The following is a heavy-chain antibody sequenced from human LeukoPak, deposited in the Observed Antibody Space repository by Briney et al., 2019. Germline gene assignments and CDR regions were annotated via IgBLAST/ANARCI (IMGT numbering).Heavy chain of an antibody. CDR1: GDSVSSNSAA. V-gene: IGHV6-1*01. D-gene: IGHD6-13*01. CDR3: AREDYSSSWTRTYYYMDV. CDR2: TYYRSKWYN. J-gene: IGHJ6*03. Sequence: SQTLSLTCAISGDSVSSNSAAWNWIRQSPSRGLEWLGRTYYRSKWYNDYAVSLKSRITINPDTSKNQFSLQLNSVTPEDTAVYYCAREDYSSSWTRTYYYMDVWGKGTTVTVSS.